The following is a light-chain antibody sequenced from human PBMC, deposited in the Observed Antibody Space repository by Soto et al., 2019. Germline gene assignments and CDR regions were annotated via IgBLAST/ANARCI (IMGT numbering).Light chain of an antibody. Sequence: DIQMTQSPSILSASVGDSVTITCRASQSITTWLAWYQQKPGKAPKLLIYAASSLQSGIPSRFSGSGSETDFTLTISSLQPEDFATYYCQQSYSTPWTFGQGTKVDIK. CDR2: AAS. CDR1: QSITTW. CDR3: QQSYSTPWT. V-gene: IGKV1-39*01. J-gene: IGKJ1*01.